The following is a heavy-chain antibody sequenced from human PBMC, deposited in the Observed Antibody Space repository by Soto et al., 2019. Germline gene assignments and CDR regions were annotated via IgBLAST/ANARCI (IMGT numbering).Heavy chain of an antibody. Sequence: EVQLLESGGGLVQPGGSLTLSCAASGFTFSSYAMTWVRQAPGKGLEWVSGISGGGGVSTYYADSVKGRFTISRDNSMNTPYLQMSRLRAEDMAVYYCAKDAISMVRGVNNWFDPWGQGTLVTVSS. J-gene: IGHJ5*02. CDR1: GFTFSSYA. V-gene: IGHV3-23*01. CDR2: ISGGGGVST. CDR3: AKDAISMVRGVNNWFDP. D-gene: IGHD3-10*01.